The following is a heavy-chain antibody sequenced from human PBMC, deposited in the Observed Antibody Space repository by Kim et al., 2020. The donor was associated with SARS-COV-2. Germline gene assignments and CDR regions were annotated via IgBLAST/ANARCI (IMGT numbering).Heavy chain of an antibody. J-gene: IGHJ6*02. V-gene: IGHV3-23*01. Sequence: GGSLRLSCAASGFTFSSYAMSWVRQAPGKGLEWVSAISGSGGSTYYADSVKGRFTISRDNSKNTLYLQMNSLRAEDTAVYYCAKDSDGDYLRNYYYYGMDVWGQGTTVTVSS. CDR3: AKDSDGDYLRNYYYYGMDV. D-gene: IGHD4-17*01. CDR1: GFTFSSYA. CDR2: ISGSGGST.